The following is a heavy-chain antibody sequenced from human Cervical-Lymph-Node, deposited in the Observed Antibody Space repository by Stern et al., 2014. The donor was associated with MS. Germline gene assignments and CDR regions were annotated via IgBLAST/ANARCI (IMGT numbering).Heavy chain of an antibody. Sequence: QLQLQESGPGLVKPSETLSLTCTVSGGSLRSYYWNWIRQAPGKGLEWLGFIYHTGSVNYNPSPSSRVAMSVDTSKNQFALTVSSVTAADTAVYYCAREGEYCSGSRCYPFLDYWGQGTLVTVSS. D-gene: IGHD2-15*01. CDR2: IYHTGSV. J-gene: IGHJ4*02. CDR3: AREGEYCSGSRCYPFLDY. CDR1: GGSLRSYY. V-gene: IGHV4-59*01.